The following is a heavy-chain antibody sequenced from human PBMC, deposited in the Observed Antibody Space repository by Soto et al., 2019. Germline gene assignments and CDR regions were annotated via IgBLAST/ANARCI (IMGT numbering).Heavy chain of an antibody. CDR3: AMCIQRDDYYGMDV. CDR1: GYTFYSHS. CDR2: INADYGNT. J-gene: IGHJ6*02. D-gene: IGHD5-18*01. Sequence: QAQLVQSGAEVKKPGASVKVSCKASGYTFYSHSISWVRQAPGQGLEWMGRINADYGNTQYAQKFRGRVTMTTDTXXTTVYMELTNLRSDDTAVYYCAMCIQRDDYYGMDVWGHGTTVTVSS. V-gene: IGHV1-18*01.